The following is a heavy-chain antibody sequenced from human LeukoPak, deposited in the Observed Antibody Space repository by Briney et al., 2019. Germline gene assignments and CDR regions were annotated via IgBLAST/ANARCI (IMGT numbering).Heavy chain of an antibody. Sequence: SETLSLTCTVSGGSISSYYWSWIRQPPGKGLEWIGYIYYSGSTNYNPSPKSRVTISVDTSKNQFSLKLSSVTAADTAVYYCAREVVPRNYYDSSGPLPYFDLWGRGTLVTVSS. V-gene: IGHV4-59*01. D-gene: IGHD3-22*01. J-gene: IGHJ2*01. CDR1: GGSISSYY. CDR2: IYYSGST. CDR3: AREVVPRNYYDSSGPLPYFDL.